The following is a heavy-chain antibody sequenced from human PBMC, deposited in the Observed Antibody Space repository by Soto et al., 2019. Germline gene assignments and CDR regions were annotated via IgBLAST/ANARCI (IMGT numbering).Heavy chain of an antibody. J-gene: IGHJ6*03. CDR3: ARVVAARSHYMDV. D-gene: IGHD6-6*01. CDR1: GGSISSYY. Sequence: SETLSLTCTVSGGSISSYYWSWIRQPPGKGLEWIGYIYYSGSTNYNPSLKSRVTISVDTSKNQFSLKLSSVTAADTAVYYCARVVAARSHYMDVWGKGTTVTVSS. V-gene: IGHV4-59*01. CDR2: IYYSGST.